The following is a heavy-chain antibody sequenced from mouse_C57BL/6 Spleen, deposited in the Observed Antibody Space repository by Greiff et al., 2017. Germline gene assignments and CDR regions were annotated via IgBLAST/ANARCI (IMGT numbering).Heavy chain of an antibody. D-gene: IGHD2-4*01. Sequence: EVQRVESGPELVKPGASVKISCKASGYSFTGYYMNWVKQSPEKSLEWIGEINPSTGGTTYNQKFKAKATLTVDKSSSTAYMQLKSLTSEDSAVYYCARSPYDYDDGTGDYWGQGTTRTVSS. CDR1: GYSFTGYY. V-gene: IGHV1-42*01. J-gene: IGHJ2*01. CDR2: INPSTGGT. CDR3: ARSPYDYDDGTGDY.